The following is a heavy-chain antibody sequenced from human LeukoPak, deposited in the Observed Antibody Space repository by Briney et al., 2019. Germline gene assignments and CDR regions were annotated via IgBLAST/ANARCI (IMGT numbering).Heavy chain of an antibody. CDR1: GFSLSTSGVC. Sequence: SGPTLVNPTQTLTLTCTFSGFSLSTSGVCVGWIRQPPGKALECLARIDWGDDKYYSTSLKTRLTISKDTSKNQVVLTMTNMDPVDTATYYCARAYCSGGSCYSNYFDPWGQGTLVTVSS. V-gene: IGHV2-70*11. CDR3: ARAYCSGGSCYSNYFDP. D-gene: IGHD2-15*01. CDR2: IDWGDDK. J-gene: IGHJ5*02.